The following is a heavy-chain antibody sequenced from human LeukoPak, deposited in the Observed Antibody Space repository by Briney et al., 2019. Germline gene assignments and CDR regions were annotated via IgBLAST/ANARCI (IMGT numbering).Heavy chain of an antibody. J-gene: IGHJ5*02. CDR2: INPSGDNT. Sequence: ASVKVSCKASGYTFTNNFMHWVRQAPGQGLEWMGIINPSGDNTWYAQKFQGRVTMTRDTSISTAYMELSRLRSDDTAVYYCARGDRGDWFDPWGQGTLVTVSS. V-gene: IGHV1-46*01. CDR1: GYTFTNNF. CDR3: ARGDRGDWFDP.